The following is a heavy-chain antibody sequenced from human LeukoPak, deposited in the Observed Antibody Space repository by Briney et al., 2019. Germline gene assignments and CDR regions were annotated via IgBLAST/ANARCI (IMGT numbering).Heavy chain of an antibody. CDR1: GGTFSSYA. CDR3: ARVPGYYYDSSGYYHLGAFDI. CDR2: IIHIFGTA. J-gene: IGHJ3*02. Sequence: GASVKVSCKASGGTFSSYAISWVRQAPGQGLEWMGGIIHIFGTANYAQKFQGTVTITTDESTSTAYMELSSLRSEDTAVYYCARVPGYYYDSSGYYHLGAFDIWGQGTMVTVSS. D-gene: IGHD3-22*01. V-gene: IGHV1-69*05.